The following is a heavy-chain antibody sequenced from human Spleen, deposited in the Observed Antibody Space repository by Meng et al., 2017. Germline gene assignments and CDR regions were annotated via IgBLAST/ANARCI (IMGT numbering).Heavy chain of an antibody. Sequence: GESLKISCAASGFTFNNYAMNWVRQAPGKGLEWVSALSGGGFTTYYADSVKGRFAISRHNSKNTLYLQMNSLRAEDTALYYCAKYSYGLGDYLDYWGQGALVTVSS. CDR1: GFTFNNYA. CDR3: AKYSYGLGDYLDY. J-gene: IGHJ4*02. D-gene: IGHD3-10*01. V-gene: IGHV3-23*01. CDR2: LSGGGFTT.